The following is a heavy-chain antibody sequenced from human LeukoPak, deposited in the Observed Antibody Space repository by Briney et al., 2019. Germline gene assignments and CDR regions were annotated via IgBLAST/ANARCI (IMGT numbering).Heavy chain of an antibody. Sequence: GRSLRLSCAASGFTFSSYAMHWVRQAPGKGLEWVAVISYDGSNKYYADSVKGRFTISRDNSKNTLYLQMNSLRAEDTAVYYCARVFCGGDCYLNFEYFQHWGQGTLVAVSS. CDR3: ARVFCGGDCYLNFEYFQH. CDR2: ISYDGSNK. V-gene: IGHV3-30*04. D-gene: IGHD2-21*02. J-gene: IGHJ1*01. CDR1: GFTFSSYA.